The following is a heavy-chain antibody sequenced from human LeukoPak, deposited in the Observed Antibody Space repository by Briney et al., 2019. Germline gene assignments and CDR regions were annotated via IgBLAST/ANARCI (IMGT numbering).Heavy chain of an antibody. D-gene: IGHD3-10*01. J-gene: IGHJ4*02. CDR3: ATHYYGSGSYYNDFDY. CDR1: GYSFTSYR. V-gene: IGHV5-51*01. Sequence: GESLKISCKGSGYSFTSYRIGWVRQMPGKGLEWMGIIYPGDSDTRYSPSFQGQVTISADKSISTAYLQWSSLKASDTAMYYCATHYYGSGSYYNDFDYWGQGTLVTVSS. CDR2: IYPGDSDT.